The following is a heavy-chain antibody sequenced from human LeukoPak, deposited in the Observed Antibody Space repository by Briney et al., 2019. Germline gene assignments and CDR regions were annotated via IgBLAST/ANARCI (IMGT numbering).Heavy chain of an antibody. CDR2: ISAYNGNT. CDR3: ARGPTVTTGDYYYYYMDV. D-gene: IGHD4-17*01. CDR1: GYTFTSYG. Sequence: ASVKVSCKASGYTFTSYGISWVRQAPGQGLEWMGWISAYNGNTNYAQKLQGRVTMTTDTSMSTAYMELRSLRSDDTAVYYCARGPTVTTGDYYYYYMDVWGKGTTVTVSS. V-gene: IGHV1-18*01. J-gene: IGHJ6*03.